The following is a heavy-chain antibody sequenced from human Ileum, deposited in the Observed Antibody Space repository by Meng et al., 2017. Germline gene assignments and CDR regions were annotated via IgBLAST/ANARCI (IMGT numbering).Heavy chain of an antibody. CDR3: ARGHYDKYFDS. D-gene: IGHD3-22*01. CDR1: GGSCNTGSYY. CDR2: MYFSGST. V-gene: IGHV4-61*01. Sequence: VPLQESALGLWSHSETRVTTLPIPGGSCNTGSYYWSWSRQPPGKGLEWIGYMYFSGSTKYNASLKSLVSISVDTSKKQFSLNLTSVTAADTAVYYCARGHYDKYFDSWGQGTLVTVSS. J-gene: IGHJ4*02.